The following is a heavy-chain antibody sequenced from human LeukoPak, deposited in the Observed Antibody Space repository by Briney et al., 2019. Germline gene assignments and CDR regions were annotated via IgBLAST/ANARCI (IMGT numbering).Heavy chain of an antibody. D-gene: IGHD3-22*01. CDR2: IYYSGST. Sequence: PSETLSLTCTVSGGSISSSSYYWGWIRQPPGKGLEWIGSIYYSGSTYYNPSLKSRVTISVDTSKNQFSLKLSSVTAADTAIYYCARRGSSGYYLDSWGQGTLVTVSS. CDR3: ARRGSSGYYLDS. J-gene: IGHJ4*02. CDR1: GGSISSSSYY. V-gene: IGHV4-39*01.